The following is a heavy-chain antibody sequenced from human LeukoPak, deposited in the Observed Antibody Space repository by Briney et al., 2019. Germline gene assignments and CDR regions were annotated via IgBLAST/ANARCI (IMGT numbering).Heavy chain of an antibody. CDR1: GGSISSYY. Sequence: NPSETLSLTCTVSGGSISSYYWGWIRQPPGKGLEWIGSIYYSGSTYYNPSLKSRVTISVDTSKNQFSLKLSSVTAADTAVYYCAPRLRFGEFAYWGQGTLVTVSS. D-gene: IGHD3-10*01. CDR2: IYYSGST. V-gene: IGHV4-39*07. J-gene: IGHJ4*02. CDR3: APRLRFGEFAY.